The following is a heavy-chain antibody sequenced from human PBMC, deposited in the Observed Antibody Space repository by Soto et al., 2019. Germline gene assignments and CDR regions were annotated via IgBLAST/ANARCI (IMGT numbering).Heavy chain of an antibody. CDR1: GDSVSSGGPY. CDR3: ARLRSRYYKIISSSFDY. V-gene: IGHV4-31*03. CDR2: IYYSGRA. D-gene: IGHD3-10*01. J-gene: IGHJ4*02. Sequence: QVQLQESGPGLVKPSQTLSLTCTVSGDSVSSGGPYWSWIRQHPGKGLEWVGYIYYSGRASYTPSIKSRLTISPVTSQNQVSLRLSSVTAAEAAVYDCARLRSRYYKIISSSFDYWGRGALVTVAS.